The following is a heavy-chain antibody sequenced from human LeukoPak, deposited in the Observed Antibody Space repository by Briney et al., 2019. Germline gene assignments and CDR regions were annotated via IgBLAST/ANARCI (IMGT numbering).Heavy chain of an antibody. CDR1: GFTVSSNY. D-gene: IGHD5-24*01. J-gene: IGHJ4*02. Sequence: GGSLRLSCAASGFTVSSNYMSWVRQAPGKRLEWVSVIYSGGSTYYADSVKGRFTISRDNSKNTLYLQMNSLRAEDTAVYYCAHGYNSRPFDYWGQGTLVTVSS. CDR2: IYSGGST. V-gene: IGHV3-53*01. CDR3: AHGYNSRPFDY.